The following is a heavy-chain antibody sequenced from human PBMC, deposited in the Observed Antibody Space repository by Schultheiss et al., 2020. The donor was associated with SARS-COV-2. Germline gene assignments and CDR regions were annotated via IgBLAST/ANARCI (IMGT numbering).Heavy chain of an antibody. V-gene: IGHV3-33*08. Sequence: GGSLRLSCAASEFTFSKYDIHWVRQAPGKGLEWVAVIWYDGSNKYYADSVKGRFTISRDNAKNSLYLHMNSLRVEDTAVYSCARDGRVTALGQGTLVTVAS. CDR1: EFTFSKYD. J-gene: IGHJ5*02. CDR3: ARDGRVTA. D-gene: IGHD5-18*01. CDR2: IWYDGSNK.